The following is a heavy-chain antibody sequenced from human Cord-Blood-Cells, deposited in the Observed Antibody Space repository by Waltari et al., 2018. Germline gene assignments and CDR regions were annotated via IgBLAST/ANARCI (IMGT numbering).Heavy chain of an antibody. Sequence: QVQLQQSGPGLAKPSPTLSLTCATAGDSVSSTSAAWTCIRRYPARGLEWLGRTYYRSKWYNDYAVSVKSRITINPDTSKNQFSLQLNSVTPEDTAVYYCAREYKSEVRYAFDIWGQGTMVTVSS. D-gene: IGHD1-20*01. J-gene: IGHJ3*02. CDR3: AREYKSEVRYAFDI. CDR2: TYYRSKWYN. CDR1: GDSVSSTSAA. V-gene: IGHV6-1*01.